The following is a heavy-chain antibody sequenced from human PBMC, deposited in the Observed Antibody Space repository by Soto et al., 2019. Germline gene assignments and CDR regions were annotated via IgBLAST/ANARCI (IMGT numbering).Heavy chain of an antibody. V-gene: IGHV3-30-3*01. CDR1: GFTFSSYA. J-gene: IGHJ4*02. D-gene: IGHD3-16*01. CDR2: ISYDGSNK. Sequence: QVQLVESGGGVVQPGRSLRLSCAASGFTFSSYAMHWVRQAPGKGLEWVAVISYDGSNKYYADSVKGRFTISRDNSKNTLYLQMNRLRAEDTAVYYCARVLRSLRLRLGESSFDYWGQGTLVTVSS. CDR3: ARVLRSLRLRLGESSFDY.